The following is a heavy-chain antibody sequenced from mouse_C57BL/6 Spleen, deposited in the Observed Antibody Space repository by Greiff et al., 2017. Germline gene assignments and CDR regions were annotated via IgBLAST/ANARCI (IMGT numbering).Heavy chain of an antibody. CDR1: GYSITSGYD. CDR2: ISYSGST. Sequence: EVKLMESGPGMVKPSQSLSLTCTVTGYSITSGYDWHWIRHFPGNKLEWMGYISYSGSTNYNPSLKSRISITHDTSKNHFFLKLNSVTTEDTATYYCAREGLRYAMDYWGQGTSVTVSS. J-gene: IGHJ4*01. D-gene: IGHD2-2*01. V-gene: IGHV3-1*01. CDR3: AREGLRYAMDY.